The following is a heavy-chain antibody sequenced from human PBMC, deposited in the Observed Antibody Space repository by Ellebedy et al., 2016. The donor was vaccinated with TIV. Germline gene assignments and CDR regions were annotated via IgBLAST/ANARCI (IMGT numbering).Heavy chain of an antibody. Sequence: GGSLRLXXAASGFTFSDYYMSWIRQAPGKGLEWVSYISSSSSTIYYADSVKGRFTISRDNAKNSLYLQMNSLRDEDTAVYYCARDSDFWSYYYYMDVWGKGTTVTVSS. J-gene: IGHJ6*03. CDR3: ARDSDFWSYYYYMDV. CDR1: GFTFSDYY. V-gene: IGHV3-11*04. D-gene: IGHD3-3*01. CDR2: ISSSSSTI.